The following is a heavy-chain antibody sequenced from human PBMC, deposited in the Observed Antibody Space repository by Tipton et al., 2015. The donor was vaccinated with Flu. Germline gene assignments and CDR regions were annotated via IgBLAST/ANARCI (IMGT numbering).Heavy chain of an antibody. D-gene: IGHD4-17*01. J-gene: IGHJ4*02. CDR3: ARTPRNGDIGY. V-gene: IGHV1-8*01. CDR1: GYTFTSYD. CDR2: MNPKSGDT. Sequence: QVQLVQSGAEVKKPGASVKVSCKASGYTFTSYDINWVRQAAGQGLEWMGWMNPKSGDTGYAQKFLGRVTMTRSTSIGTAFMDLSSLTSEDTAVYYCARTPRNGDIGYWGQGTLVTVSS.